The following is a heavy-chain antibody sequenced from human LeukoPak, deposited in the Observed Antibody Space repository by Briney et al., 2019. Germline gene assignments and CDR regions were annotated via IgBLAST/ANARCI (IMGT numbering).Heavy chain of an antibody. D-gene: IGHD3-22*01. Sequence: ASVKVSCKASGYTLTSYYMHWVRQAPGQGLEWMGIINPSGGSTSYAQKFQGRVTMTRDTSTSTVYMELSSLRSEDTAVYYCARAGYYDSSGYYCDYWGQGTLVTVSS. V-gene: IGHV1-46*01. CDR3: ARAGYYDSSGYYCDY. CDR1: GYTLTSYY. CDR2: INPSGGST. J-gene: IGHJ4*02.